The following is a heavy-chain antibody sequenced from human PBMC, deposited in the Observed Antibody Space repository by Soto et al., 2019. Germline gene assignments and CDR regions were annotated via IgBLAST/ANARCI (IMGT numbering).Heavy chain of an antibody. Sequence: QVQLVQSGAEVKKPGSSVKVSCKASGGTFSNYAISWVRQAPGQGLEWMGETIPFFGSANYAQKFQGRVTITADESTSTGYMELSSLSSADTAVYYCARATYGLYDFDYWGQGTLVTVSS. CDR1: GGTFSNYA. V-gene: IGHV1-69*12. J-gene: IGHJ4*02. CDR2: TIPFFGSA. D-gene: IGHD2-2*02. CDR3: ARATYGLYDFDY.